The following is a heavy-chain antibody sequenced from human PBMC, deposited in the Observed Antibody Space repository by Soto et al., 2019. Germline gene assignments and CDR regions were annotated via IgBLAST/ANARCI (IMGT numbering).Heavy chain of an antibody. D-gene: IGHD2-15*01. Sequence: GGSLRLSCAASGFTFSSYWMSWVRQAPGKGLEWVANIKQDGSEKYYVDSVKGRFTISRDNAKNSLYLQMNSLRAEDTAVYYCARDLVVVVAATHGFDIWGQGTMVTVSS. V-gene: IGHV3-7*01. J-gene: IGHJ3*02. CDR3: ARDLVVVVAATHGFDI. CDR1: GFTFSSYW. CDR2: IKQDGSEK.